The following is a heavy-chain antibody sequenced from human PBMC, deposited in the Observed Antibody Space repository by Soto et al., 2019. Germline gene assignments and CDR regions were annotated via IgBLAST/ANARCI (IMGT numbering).Heavy chain of an antibody. J-gene: IGHJ4*02. V-gene: IGHV2-5*02. D-gene: IGHD2-15*01. CDR2: IYWDDDK. CDR3: ADSAVFCSGGTCYSHPFDS. CDR1: GFSFNTTGVG. Sequence: QITLKESGPTLVKPTQTLTLTCTFSGFSFNTTGVGVGWIRQPPGKALEWLAIIYWDDDKRYSPSLKSRPTITXDXXETQVVLTVATLYPLDSATYFCADSAVFCSGGTCYSHPFDSWGQGTLVTVSS.